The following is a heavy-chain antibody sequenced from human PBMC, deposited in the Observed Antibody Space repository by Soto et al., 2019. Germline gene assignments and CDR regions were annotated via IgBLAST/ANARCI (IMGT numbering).Heavy chain of an antibody. CDR2: IYYSGST. CDR1: GVSISSYY. Sequence: SETLSLTCTVSGVSISSYYWIWIRQPPGKGLEWIGYIYYSGSTNYNPSLKSRVTISVDTSKNQFSLKLSSVTAADTAVYYCARVVVVAATHDAFDIWGQGTMVTVSS. CDR3: ARVVVVAATHDAFDI. J-gene: IGHJ3*02. D-gene: IGHD2-15*01. V-gene: IGHV4-59*01.